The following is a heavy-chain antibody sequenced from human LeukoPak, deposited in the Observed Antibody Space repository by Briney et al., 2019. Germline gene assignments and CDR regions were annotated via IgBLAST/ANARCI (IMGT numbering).Heavy chain of an antibody. V-gene: IGHV4-59*01. D-gene: IGHD2/OR15-2a*01. CDR2: IYYSGGT. CDR1: GGSMSSDY. Sequence: SETLSLTCTVSGGSMSSDYWGWIRQTPGSGLEWIGYIYYSGGTCYNPSLKSRVSISIDTSKNQFSLKLDSVTSADTAAYYCASGYYFPDYWGQGALVTVSS. CDR3: ASGYYFPDY. J-gene: IGHJ4*02.